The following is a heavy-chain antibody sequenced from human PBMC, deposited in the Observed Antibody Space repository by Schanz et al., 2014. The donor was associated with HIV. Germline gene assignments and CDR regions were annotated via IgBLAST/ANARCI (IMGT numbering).Heavy chain of an antibody. J-gene: IGHJ3*02. V-gene: IGHV3-33*01. Sequence: QVQLVESGGGVVQPGRSLRLSCAASGFTFRSYGMHWVRQAPGKGLEWVAVTWHDGSSKYYADSVKGRFTISRDNSKNTLYLQMNSLRSEDTAVYYCAADSEWFGESPSAFDIWGQGTMVTVSS. CDR3: AADSEWFGESPSAFDI. CDR1: GFTFRSYG. CDR2: TWHDGSSK. D-gene: IGHD3-10*01.